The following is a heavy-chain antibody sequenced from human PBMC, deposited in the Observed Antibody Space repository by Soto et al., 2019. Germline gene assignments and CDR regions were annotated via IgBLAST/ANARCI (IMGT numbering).Heavy chain of an antibody. CDR2: INHSGST. Sequence: LETLSLTCAFFGWSFSGYYWSWIRQPPGKGLEWIGEINHSGSTNYNPSLKSRVTISVDTSKNQFSLKLSSVTAADTAVYYCARGRGDYPFDYWGQGTLVTVSS. CDR3: ARGRGDYPFDY. V-gene: IGHV4-34*01. D-gene: IGHD4-17*01. CDR1: GWSFSGYY. J-gene: IGHJ4*02.